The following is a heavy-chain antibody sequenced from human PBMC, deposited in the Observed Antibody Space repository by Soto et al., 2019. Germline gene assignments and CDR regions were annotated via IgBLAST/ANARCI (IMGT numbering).Heavy chain of an antibody. CDR1: GYTFSGHW. J-gene: IGHJ4*02. CDR2: IDPSDSYI. CDR3: ARHGAAIWLGY. Sequence: GESLKISCKTSGYTFSGHWISWVRQVPGKGLQWMGNIDPSDSYINYNPAFRGHVTFSVDKSNSTAYLHWRSLGPSDTAIYYCARHGAAIWLGYWGQGTLVTVTS. V-gene: IGHV5-10-1*01. D-gene: IGHD6-19*01.